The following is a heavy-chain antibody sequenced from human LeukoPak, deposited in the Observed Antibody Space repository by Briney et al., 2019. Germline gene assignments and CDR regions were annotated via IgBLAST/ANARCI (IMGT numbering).Heavy chain of an antibody. CDR3: ARLSSPRTPGGKFDY. V-gene: IGHV1-18*01. CDR1: GYTFTTYN. CDR2: ISGYNGNT. D-gene: IGHD2/OR15-2a*01. J-gene: IGHJ4*02. Sequence: ASVKVSCKASGYTFTTYNINWVRQAPGQGLEWMGWISGYNGNTNYAQKLQGRVTMTTDTSTSTAYMELRSLKSDDTAVYYCARLSSPRTPGGKFDYWGQGTLVTVSS.